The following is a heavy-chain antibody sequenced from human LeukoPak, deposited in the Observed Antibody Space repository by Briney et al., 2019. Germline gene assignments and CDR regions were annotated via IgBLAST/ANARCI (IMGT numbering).Heavy chain of an antibody. CDR2: IQTGGNT. J-gene: IGHJ5*02. CDR1: GFTVSTNY. Sequence: GGSLRLSCVASGFTVSTNYMSWVRQTPGKGLEWVSVIQTGGNTFHADSVKGRFTISGDTSKNTVYLQMNSLRGEDTAVYYCARVDGYYGSGSWFAPWGQGTQVTVSS. D-gene: IGHD3-10*01. CDR3: ARVDGYYGSGSWFAP. V-gene: IGHV3-66*01.